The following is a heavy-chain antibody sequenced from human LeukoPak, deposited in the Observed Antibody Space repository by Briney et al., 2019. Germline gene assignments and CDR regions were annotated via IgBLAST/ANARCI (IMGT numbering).Heavy chain of an antibody. Sequence: SETLSLTCTVSGGSISSRSYYWCWIRQPPGKGLEWIGSIYYSGNTYYNPSLKSRVTLSVDTSRNQFSLKLSSVTAADTAVYYCARLGDTVSTDRYFDYWGQGTLVTVSS. J-gene: IGHJ4*02. D-gene: IGHD5/OR15-5a*01. CDR1: GGSISSRSYY. V-gene: IGHV4-39*01. CDR3: ARLGDTVSTDRYFDY. CDR2: IYYSGNT.